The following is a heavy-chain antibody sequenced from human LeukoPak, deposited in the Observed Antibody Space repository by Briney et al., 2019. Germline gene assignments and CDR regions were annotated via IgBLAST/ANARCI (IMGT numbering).Heavy chain of an antibody. CDR3: ARVLAQQQGY. CDR1: GFTFSTYW. J-gene: IGHJ4*02. D-gene: IGHD6-13*01. Sequence: QPGRSLRLSCAASGFTFSTYWMHWVRHAPGKGLVWVSHINSDGRNTTYADSVTGRFTISRDNAKNTLYLQMNSLRAEDTAVYYCARVLAQQQGYWGQGTLVTVSS. V-gene: IGHV3-74*01. CDR2: INSDGRNT.